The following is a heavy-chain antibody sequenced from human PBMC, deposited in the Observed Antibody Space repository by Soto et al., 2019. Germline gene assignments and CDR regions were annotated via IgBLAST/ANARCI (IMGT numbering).Heavy chain of an antibody. J-gene: IGHJ5*02. V-gene: IGHV1-18*01. CDR2: ISLYSDGT. CDR1: GYTFSNYG. CDR3: ARVVPGAEAWFGP. Sequence: QVQLVQSGGEVKRPGASVKVSCKTSGYTFSNYGITWVRQAPGQPLEWLGWISLYSDGTNYAQKFQGRVSMTTDTSTTTAYMEMRSLRSDDPAVDYCARVVPGAEAWFGPWGQGTLVTFSS. D-gene: IGHD2-2*01.